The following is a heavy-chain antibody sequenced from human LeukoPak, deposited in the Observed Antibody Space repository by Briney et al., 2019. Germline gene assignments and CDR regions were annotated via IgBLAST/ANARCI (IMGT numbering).Heavy chain of an antibody. V-gene: IGHV3-23*01. D-gene: IGHD2-2*01. J-gene: IGHJ4*02. CDR2: ISGSGGST. CDR1: GFTFSSYA. CDR3: ARADCSSTSCHGNIFDY. Sequence: PGGSLRLSCAASGFTFSSYAMSWVRQAPGKGLEWVSAISGSGGSTYYADSVKGRFTISRDNAKNSLYLQMNSLRDEDTAVYYCARADCSSTSCHGNIFDYWGQGTLVTVSS.